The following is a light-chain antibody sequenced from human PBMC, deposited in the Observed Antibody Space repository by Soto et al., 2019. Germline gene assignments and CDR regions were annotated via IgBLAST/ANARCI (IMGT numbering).Light chain of an antibody. CDR3: MQPLQTPYT. Sequence: DIVMTQSPLSLPVTPGEPASISCRFSQSLLYSNGNNYLDWYVQKPGQSPQLLIYLASSRASGVPDRFSGRGSGTDFTLKISRVEAEDVGVYYCMQPLQTPYTFGQGTKLEIK. CDR2: LAS. CDR1: QSLLYSNGNNY. V-gene: IGKV2-28*01. J-gene: IGKJ2*01.